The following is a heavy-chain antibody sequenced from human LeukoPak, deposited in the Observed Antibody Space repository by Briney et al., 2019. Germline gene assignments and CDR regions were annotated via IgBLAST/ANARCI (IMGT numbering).Heavy chain of an antibody. Sequence: SETLSLTCTVSGGSMSTYYWRWIRQPPGKGLEWIGYIYNSGSTNYNPSLKSRLTISVDTSKNQFSLKVSSVTAADTAVYYCARHEYTSSFWFDPWGQGTLVTVSS. CDR1: GGSMSTYY. J-gene: IGHJ5*02. CDR3: ARHEYTSSFWFDP. V-gene: IGHV4-59*08. CDR2: IYNSGST. D-gene: IGHD6-6*01.